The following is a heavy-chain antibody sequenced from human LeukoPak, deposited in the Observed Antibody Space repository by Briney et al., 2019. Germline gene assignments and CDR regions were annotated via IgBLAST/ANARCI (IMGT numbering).Heavy chain of an antibody. Sequence: GGSLRLSCAASGFTFSSYWMYWVRQAPGKGLVWVSRINSDGSSTSYADSVKGRCSISRDNAKNTLYLQMNSLRAEDTAVYYCARPPPRRDGSGWNYFDYWGQGALVTVSP. CDR1: GFTFSSYW. CDR3: ARPPPRRDGSGWNYFDY. CDR2: INSDGSST. V-gene: IGHV3-74*01. J-gene: IGHJ4*02. D-gene: IGHD6-19*01.